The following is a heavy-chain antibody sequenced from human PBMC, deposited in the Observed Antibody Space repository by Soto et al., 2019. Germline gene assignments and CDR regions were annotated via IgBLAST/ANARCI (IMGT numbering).Heavy chain of an antibody. CDR3: ARDSGTGDFDY. CDR2: ISSSGSTI. CDR1: GFTFSSYS. J-gene: IGHJ4*02. Sequence: EVQLVESGGGLVKPGGSLRLSCAASGFTFSSYSMNWVRQAPGKGLEWVSSISSSGSTIYYADSVKGRFTISRDNAKNSLYLQMNSLRAEDTAVYYCARDSGTGDFDYWGQGTLVTVSS. V-gene: IGHV3-21*04. D-gene: IGHD7-27*01.